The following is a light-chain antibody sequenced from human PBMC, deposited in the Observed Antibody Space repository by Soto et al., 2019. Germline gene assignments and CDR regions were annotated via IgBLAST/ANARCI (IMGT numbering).Light chain of an antibody. CDR2: DVS. CDR3: SSYTTGSTL. V-gene: IGLV2-14*01. CDR1: SSDVGDYNH. Sequence: QSVLTQPASVSGSPGQWITISCTGTSSDVGDYNHVSWYQQHPGKAPKLMIYDVSHRPSGVSNRFSGSKSGNTASLTISGLQAEDEADYYCSSYTTGSTLFGGGTKLTVL. J-gene: IGLJ2*01.